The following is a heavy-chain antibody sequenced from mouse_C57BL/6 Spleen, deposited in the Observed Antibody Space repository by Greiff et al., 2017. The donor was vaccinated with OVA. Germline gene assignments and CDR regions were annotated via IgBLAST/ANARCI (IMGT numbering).Heavy chain of an antibody. Sequence: EVKLVESGGGLVKPGGSLKLSCAASGFTFSSYAMSWVRQPPEKRLEWVATISAGGSYTYYPDNVKGRFTISRNNAKNNLYLQMSHLKSEDTAMYYCARDHSSGYYYAMDYWGQGTSVTVSS. D-gene: IGHD3-2*02. V-gene: IGHV5-4*01. J-gene: IGHJ4*01. CDR2: ISAGGSYT. CDR1: GFTFSSYA. CDR3: ARDHSSGYYYAMDY.